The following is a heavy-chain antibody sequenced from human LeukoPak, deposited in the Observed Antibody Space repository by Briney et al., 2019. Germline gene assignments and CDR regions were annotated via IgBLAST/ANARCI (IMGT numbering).Heavy chain of an antibody. V-gene: IGHV1-46*01. D-gene: IGHD6-13*01. J-gene: IGHJ4*02. CDR2: INPSGGST. CDR3: ARDLDRRIAAAGLY. CDR1: GYTFTSYW. Sequence: ASVKVSCKASGYTFTSYWIQWVRQAPGQGLEWMGLINPSGGSTSYAQKFQGRVTMTRDTSTSTVYMELSSLRSEDTAVYYCARDLDRRIAAAGLYWGQGTLVTVSS.